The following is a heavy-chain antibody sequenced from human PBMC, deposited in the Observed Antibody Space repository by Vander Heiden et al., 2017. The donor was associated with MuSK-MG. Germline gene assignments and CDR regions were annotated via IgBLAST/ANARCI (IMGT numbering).Heavy chain of an antibody. CDR3: TRPRSDSYNWFDP. V-gene: IGHV3-73*01. Sequence: EVQLVESGGGLVQPGGSLKLACAASGFTLSGSAIHWVRQASGKGLEWVGRIRSKANSDATAYGASVRGRFNISRDDSKNMAYLQMNSLKTDDTAVYYCTRPRSDSYNWFDPWGQGTLVTVSS. CDR1: GFTLSGSA. D-gene: IGHD2-21*01. CDR2: IRSKANSDAT. J-gene: IGHJ5*02.